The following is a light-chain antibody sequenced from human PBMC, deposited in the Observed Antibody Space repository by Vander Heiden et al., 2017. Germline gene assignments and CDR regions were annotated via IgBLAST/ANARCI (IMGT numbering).Light chain of an antibody. CDR2: KVS. J-gene: IGKJ2*03. CDR3: MQGTHWPLFS. CDR1: QSLVSSDGDTY. Sequence: EVVMPQSPLSLPVTLGQPASIPCRPGQSLVSSDGDTYLSWFQQRPGQSPRRLIYKVSIRDSGVPDRFSGSGAGTDFTLKISRVEAEDLGVYYCMQGTHWPLFSFGQGTKLEIK. V-gene: IGKV2-30*01.